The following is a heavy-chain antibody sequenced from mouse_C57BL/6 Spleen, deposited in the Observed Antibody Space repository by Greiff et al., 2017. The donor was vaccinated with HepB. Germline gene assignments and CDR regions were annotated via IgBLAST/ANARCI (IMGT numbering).Heavy chain of an antibody. V-gene: IGHV1-81*01. CDR2: IYPRSGNT. D-gene: IGHD2-5*01. Sequence: VQLQQSGAELARPGASVKLSCKASGYTFTSYGISWVKQRTGQGLEWIGEIYPRSGNTYYNEKFKGKATLTADKSSSTAYMELRRLTSEDSAVYFCAREDYSNYWFLYYYAMDYWGQGTSVTVSS. J-gene: IGHJ4*01. CDR1: GYTFTSYG. CDR3: AREDYSNYWFLYYYAMDY.